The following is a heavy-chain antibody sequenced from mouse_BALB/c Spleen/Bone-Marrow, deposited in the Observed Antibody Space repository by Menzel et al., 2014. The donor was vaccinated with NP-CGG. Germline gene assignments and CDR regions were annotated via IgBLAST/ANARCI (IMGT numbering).Heavy chain of an antibody. Sequence: EVKLMESGGGLVKPGGSLKLSCAASGFTFSSYTMPWVRQTPEKRLEWVATTSSGGSYTYYPDSVKGRFTISRDNAKNTLYLQMSSLKSEDTAMYYCTRDDYDGAWFAYWGQGTLVTVSA. J-gene: IGHJ3*01. D-gene: IGHD2-4*01. CDR1: GFTFSSYT. CDR2: TSSGGSYT. V-gene: IGHV5-6-4*01. CDR3: TRDDYDGAWFAY.